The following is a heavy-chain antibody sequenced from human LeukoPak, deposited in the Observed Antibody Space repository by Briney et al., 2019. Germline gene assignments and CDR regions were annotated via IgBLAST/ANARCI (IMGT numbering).Heavy chain of an antibody. Sequence: SETLSLTCAVYGGSFSGYYWSWIRQPPGKGLEWIGEINHSGSTNYNPSLKSRVTISVDTSKNQFSLKLSSVTAADTAVYYCARGGYNWNPRGYFDLWGRGTLVTVPS. CDR2: INHSGST. CDR1: GGSFSGYY. D-gene: IGHD1-20*01. CDR3: ARGGYNWNPRGYFDL. J-gene: IGHJ2*01. V-gene: IGHV4-34*01.